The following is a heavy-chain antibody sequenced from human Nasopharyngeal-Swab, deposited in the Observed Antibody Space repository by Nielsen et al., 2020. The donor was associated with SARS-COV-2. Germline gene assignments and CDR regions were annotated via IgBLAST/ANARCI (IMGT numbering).Heavy chain of an antibody. CDR1: GFTVSGNF. V-gene: IGHV3-53*01. CDR2: IYSAGQT. J-gene: IGHJ4*02. CDR3: ARGVGVDDFWSGRFDY. D-gene: IGHD3-3*01. Sequence: GGSLRLSCAASGFTVSGNFMTWVRQAPGKGLEWVSVIYSAGQTNYADSVKGRFTISRDNSKNTLYLQMNSLRAEDTAVYYYARGVGVDDFWSGRFDYWGQGTLVTVSS.